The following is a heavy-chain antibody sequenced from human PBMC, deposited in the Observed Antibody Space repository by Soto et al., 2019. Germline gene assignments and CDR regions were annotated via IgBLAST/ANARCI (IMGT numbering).Heavy chain of an antibody. Sequence: SETLSLTCTASGGSIRSGGYYWSWVRQNPRRGLEWIGNIYYSGNTYYNPSLKSRLTISVDTSKNQFSLNLSSVTAADTAVYYCARDRLMATAGTARHYFGLDVWGQGTTVTVSS. J-gene: IGHJ6*02. D-gene: IGHD5-18*01. CDR2: IYYSGNT. V-gene: IGHV4-31*03. CDR1: GGSIRSGGYY. CDR3: ARDRLMATAGTARHYFGLDV.